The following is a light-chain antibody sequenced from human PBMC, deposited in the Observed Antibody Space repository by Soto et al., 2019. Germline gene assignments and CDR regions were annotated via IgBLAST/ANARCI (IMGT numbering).Light chain of an antibody. V-gene: IGLV1-51*01. CDR2: DNN. J-gene: IGLJ2*01. Sequence: QSVLTQPPSVSAAPGQKVTISCSGSSSNIGNNYVSWYQQLPGTAPKLLIYDNNKRPSGIPGRFSGSKSGTSATLGITGLQAGDEADYYCGTWDSSLREVFGGGTKVTVL. CDR3: GTWDSSLREV. CDR1: SSNIGNNY.